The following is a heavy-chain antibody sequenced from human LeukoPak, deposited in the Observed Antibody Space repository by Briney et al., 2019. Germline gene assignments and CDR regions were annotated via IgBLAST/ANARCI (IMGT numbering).Heavy chain of an antibody. D-gene: IGHD3-22*01. J-gene: IGHJ5*02. Sequence: PSGTLSLTCTVSGGSISSYYWSWIRQPPGKGLEWIGYIYYSGSTNYNPSLKSRVTISVDTSKNQFSLKLSSVTAADTAVYYCARGGDYYDSSGYQVGWFDPWGQGTLVTVSS. CDR2: IYYSGST. V-gene: IGHV4-59*01. CDR1: GGSISSYY. CDR3: ARGGDYYDSSGYQVGWFDP.